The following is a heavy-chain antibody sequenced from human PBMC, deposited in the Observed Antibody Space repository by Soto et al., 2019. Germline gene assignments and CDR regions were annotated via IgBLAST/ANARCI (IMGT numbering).Heavy chain of an antibody. CDR2: INPNGGST. J-gene: IGHJ3*02. CDR3: AREKWLVRRNDPFDI. D-gene: IGHD6-19*01. CDR1: GYTFINYY. Sequence: QVQLVQSGAEVKKPGASVKVSCKASGYTFINYYMHWVRQAPGQGLEWMGIINPNGGSTTYAQKFQGRVTLTRDTSPNTVNMELSSLRSEDTAVYYCAREKWLVRRNDPFDIWGQGTMVTVSS. V-gene: IGHV1-46*01.